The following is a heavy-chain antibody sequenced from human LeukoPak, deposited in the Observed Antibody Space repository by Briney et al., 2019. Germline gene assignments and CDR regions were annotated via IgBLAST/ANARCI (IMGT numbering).Heavy chain of an antibody. CDR3: ARGALDTAAYFDY. CDR1: GGSISSSSYY. CDR2: IYYSGST. Sequence: PSETLSLTCTVSGGSISSSSYYWGWIRQPPGKGLEWIGSIYYSGSTYYNPSLKSRVTISVDTSKNQFSLKLRSVTAADTAVYYCARGALDTAAYFDYWGQGTLVTVSS. V-gene: IGHV4-39*07. J-gene: IGHJ4*02. D-gene: IGHD5-18*01.